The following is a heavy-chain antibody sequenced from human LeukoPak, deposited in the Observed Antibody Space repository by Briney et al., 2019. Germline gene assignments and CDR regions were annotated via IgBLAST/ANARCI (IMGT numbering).Heavy chain of an antibody. CDR3: ARDVYSIAAAGTFDY. J-gene: IGHJ4*02. V-gene: IGHV1-18*01. CDR1: GYTFTIYG. CDR2: ISAYNGNT. D-gene: IGHD6-13*01. Sequence: ASVTVSCKASGYTFTIYGISWVRQAPGQGLEWMGWISAYNGNTNYAQKLQGRVTMTTDTSTSTAYMELRSLRSDDTAVYYCARDVYSIAAAGTFDYWGQGTLVTVSS.